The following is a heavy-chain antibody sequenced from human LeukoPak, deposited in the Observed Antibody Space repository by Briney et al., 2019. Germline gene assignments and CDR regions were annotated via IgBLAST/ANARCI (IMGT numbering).Heavy chain of an antibody. CDR1: GGSISSGDYY. CDR3: ARDGGGISWFDP. V-gene: IGHV4-30-4*08. J-gene: IGHJ5*02. Sequence: SQTLSLTCTVSGGSISSGDYYWSWIRQAPGKGLEWIGYIYYSGSTYYNPSLKSRVTISVDTSKNQFSLKLSSVTAADTAVYYCARDGGGISWFDPWGQGTLVTVSS. CDR2: IYYSGST. D-gene: IGHD2-15*01.